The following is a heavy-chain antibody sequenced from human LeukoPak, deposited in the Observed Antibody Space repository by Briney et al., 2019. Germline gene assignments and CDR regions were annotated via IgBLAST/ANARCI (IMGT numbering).Heavy chain of an antibody. Sequence: GGSLRLSCAASGFTFSYYAMSWVRQAPGRGLEWVSTISSRGDNTYDADSVKGRFTISRDNSKNSHYLQMNSLRAEDTAVYYCVKGPRPDITVAHTIENWGQGTLVTVSS. CDR1: GFTFSYYA. J-gene: IGHJ4*02. CDR3: VKGPRPDITVAHTIEN. CDR2: ISSRGDNT. D-gene: IGHD6-19*01. V-gene: IGHV3-23*01.